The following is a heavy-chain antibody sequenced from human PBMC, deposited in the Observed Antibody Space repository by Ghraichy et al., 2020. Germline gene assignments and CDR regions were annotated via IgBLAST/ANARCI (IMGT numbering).Heavy chain of an antibody. CDR1: GFTFSSYS. D-gene: IGHD5-18*01. CDR3: ASLTAMVSYYFDY. CDR2: ISSSSSYI. J-gene: IGHJ4*02. Sequence: GGSLRLSCAASGFTFSSYSMNWVRQAPGKGLEWVSSISSSSSYIYYADSVKGRFTISRDNAKNSLYLQMNSLRAEDTAVYYCASLTAMVSYYFDYWGQGTLVTVSS. V-gene: IGHV3-21*01.